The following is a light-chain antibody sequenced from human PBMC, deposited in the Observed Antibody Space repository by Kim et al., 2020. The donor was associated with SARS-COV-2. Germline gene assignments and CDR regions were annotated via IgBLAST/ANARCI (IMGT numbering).Light chain of an antibody. CDR2: DAS. J-gene: IGKJ1*01. CDR1: LDITNY. Sequence: ASVGDRVTIPCQASLDITNYLNWYQQKPGRGPKLLIYDASSLEAGVPARCIGSGSGTDFTFTIRSLQPEDTATYYCQQYDNVPPTFGQGTKVDIK. CDR3: QQYDNVPPT. V-gene: IGKV1-33*01.